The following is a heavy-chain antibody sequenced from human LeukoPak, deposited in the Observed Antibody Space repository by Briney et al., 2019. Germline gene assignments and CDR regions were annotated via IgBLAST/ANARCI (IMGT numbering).Heavy chain of an antibody. CDR3: ARAVSGSSYYFDY. J-gene: IGHJ4*02. D-gene: IGHD1-26*01. V-gene: IGHV4-59*12. Sequence: SGTLSLTCTVSGGSISSYYWSWIRQPPGKGLEWIGYIYYSGSTNYNPSLKSRVTISVDTSKNQFSLKLSSVTAADTAVYYCARAVSGSSYYFDYWGQGTLVTVSS. CDR2: IYYSGST. CDR1: GGSISSYY.